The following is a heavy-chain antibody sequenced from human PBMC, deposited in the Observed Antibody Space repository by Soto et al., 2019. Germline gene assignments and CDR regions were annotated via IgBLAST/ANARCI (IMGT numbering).Heavy chain of an antibody. Sequence: QVQLQESAPGLVKPSQTLSLSCTVSGGSISSAAYYWSWIRQHPGKGLEWIGYSSHSGSTYYTPSLKSRVIISADTSKNQFSLNLTSVTAADTAVYYCAREYTYGSNFFDCWGQGALVTVSS. V-gene: IGHV4-31*03. J-gene: IGHJ4*02. CDR1: GGSISSAAYY. CDR2: SSHSGST. D-gene: IGHD5-18*01. CDR3: AREYTYGSNFFDC.